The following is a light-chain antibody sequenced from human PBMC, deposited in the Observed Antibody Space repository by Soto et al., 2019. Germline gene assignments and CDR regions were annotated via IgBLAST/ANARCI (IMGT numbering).Light chain of an antibody. Sequence: DIQLNPSPSFLSASVGYRFRIICLASQGISSYLAWDQQKPGKANKLMIYAASTLQSGVPSRFSGSGSGTEFTLTISSLQPDDFATYYCQQYNSYQWTCGHGTTVDLK. CDR1: QGISSY. J-gene: IGKJ1*01. CDR3: QQYNSYQWT. V-gene: IGKV1-9*01. CDR2: AAS.